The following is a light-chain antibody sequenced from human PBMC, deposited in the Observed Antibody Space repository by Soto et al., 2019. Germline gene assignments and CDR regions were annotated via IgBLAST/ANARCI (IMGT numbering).Light chain of an antibody. CDR1: QGISSY. CDR2: AAS. CDR3: QQYYSYTPT. Sequence: AIRMTQSPSSFSASTGDRVTITCRASQGISSYLAWYQQKPGKAPKLLIYAASTLQSGVPSRFSGSGSGTDVTRTISCLQSEDFATYYCQQYYSYTPTFGQGTKVEIK. V-gene: IGKV1-8*01. J-gene: IGKJ1*01.